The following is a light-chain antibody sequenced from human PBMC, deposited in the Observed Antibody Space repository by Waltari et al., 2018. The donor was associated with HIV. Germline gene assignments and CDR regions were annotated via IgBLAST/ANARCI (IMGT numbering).Light chain of an antibody. V-gene: IGLV2-14*03. CDR1: SSDVGGYSY. CDR2: HAT. J-gene: IGLJ2*01. CDR3: SPYTRSSVF. Sequence: QSALTQPASVSGSPGQSITISCTGISSDVGGYSYVSWYQQHPGKAPKLMIFHATNRPSGVSNRFSGSKSGDTASLTISLLQAEDEAVYFCSPYTRSSVFFGGGTRLTVL.